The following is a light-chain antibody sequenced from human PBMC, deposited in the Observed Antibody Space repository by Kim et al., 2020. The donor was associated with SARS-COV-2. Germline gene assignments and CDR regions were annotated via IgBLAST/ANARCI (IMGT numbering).Light chain of an antibody. J-gene: IGLJ1*01. CDR2: DVS. CDR3: SSYTSSSTYV. V-gene: IGLV2-14*04. CDR1: SSDVCGYNY. Sequence: GQSITISCPGTSSDVCGYNYVSWYQQHPVKAPKLMIYDVSKRPSGVSNRFSGSKSGNTASLTFSGLQAEDEADYYCSSYTSSSTYVFGTGTKVTVL.